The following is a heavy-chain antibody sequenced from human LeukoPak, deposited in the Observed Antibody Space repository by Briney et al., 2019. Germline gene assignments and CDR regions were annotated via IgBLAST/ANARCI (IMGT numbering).Heavy chain of an antibody. V-gene: IGHV4-39*02. CDR3: ASGGYS. Sequence: SETLSLTCTVSGGSIISSRYYWGWIRQPPGKGLEWIGTIYYSGSTYYNPSLKSRVTMSADTSKNHFSLKVSSVTAADTAVYYCASGGYSWGQGTLVTVSS. J-gene: IGHJ4*02. CDR2: IYYSGST. D-gene: IGHD6-13*01. CDR1: GGSIISSRYY.